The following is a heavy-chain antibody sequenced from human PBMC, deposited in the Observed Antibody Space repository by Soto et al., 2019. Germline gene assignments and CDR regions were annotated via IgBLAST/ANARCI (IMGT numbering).Heavy chain of an antibody. CDR2: IRGKTNSYAT. V-gene: IGHV3-73*02. Sequence: VQLVESGGGLVQPGGSLKVSCAASGFTFSDSAMHWVRQASGKGVEWVGRIRGKTNSYATTYAASLKGRFTISRDDSKSTTYLQMNSLKAEDTAVYYCSSAAVASYWGQGTLVTVSS. D-gene: IGHD6-25*01. CDR3: SSAAVASY. J-gene: IGHJ4*02. CDR1: GFTFSDSA.